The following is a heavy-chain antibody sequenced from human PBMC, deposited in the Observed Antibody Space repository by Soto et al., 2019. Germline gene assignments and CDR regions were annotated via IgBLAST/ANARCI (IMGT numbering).Heavy chain of an antibody. Sequence: GASVKVSCKASGGTFSSYTISWVRQAPGQGFEWMGRIIPILGIANYAQKFQGRVTITADKSTSTAYMELSSLRSEDTAVYYCARLVVPAAIGYYYYGMDVWGQGTTVTVSS. CDR1: GGTFSSYT. CDR2: IIPILGIA. D-gene: IGHD2-2*02. V-gene: IGHV1-69*02. CDR3: ARLVVPAAIGYYYYGMDV. J-gene: IGHJ6*02.